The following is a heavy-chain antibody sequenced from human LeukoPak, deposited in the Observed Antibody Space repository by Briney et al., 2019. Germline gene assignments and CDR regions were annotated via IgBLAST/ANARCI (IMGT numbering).Heavy chain of an antibody. V-gene: IGHV3-30*18. D-gene: IGHD2-21*02. J-gene: IGHJ4*02. CDR2: ISFDESNK. CDR1: GFTFSSYA. Sequence: AGGSLRLSCAASGFTFSSYAMSWVRQAPEKRLDWVAVISFDESNKYYADSVKGRFTISRDNSQNTLYLQMNSLRAEDTAVYYCAKERHSVTAFDYWGQGTLVTVSS. CDR3: AKERHSVTAFDY.